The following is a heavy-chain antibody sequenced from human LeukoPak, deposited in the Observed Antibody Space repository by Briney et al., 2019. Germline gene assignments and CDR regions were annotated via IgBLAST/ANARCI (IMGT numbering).Heavy chain of an antibody. CDR1: GYTFTSYD. J-gene: IGHJ6*03. CDR3: ARGSHAYDVLRFLEWLGHDYYYYYYMDV. D-gene: IGHD3-3*01. V-gene: IGHV1-8*01. Sequence: ASVKVSCKASGYTFTSYDINWVRQATGQGLEWMGWMNPNSGNTGYAQKFQGRVTMTRNTSISTAYMELSSLRSEDTAVYYCARGSHAYDVLRFLEWLGHDYYYYYYMDVWGKGTTVTVSS. CDR2: MNPNSGNT.